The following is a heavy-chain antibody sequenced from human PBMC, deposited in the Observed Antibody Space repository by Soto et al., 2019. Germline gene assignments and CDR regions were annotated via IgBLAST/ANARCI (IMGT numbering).Heavy chain of an antibody. CDR1: GGTFTSYG. CDR3: AREGRLNETDGFDY. CDR2: IIPIFGTT. Sequence: QVQLVQSGAEVKKPGSSVKVSCKGSGGTFTSYGISWVRQAPGEGLEWMGGIIPIFGTTNYAQKFQGRVTITADKSTSTAYMELSSLRSEDTAVYYCAREGRLNETDGFDYGGQGTLVTVSS. V-gene: IGHV1-69*06. J-gene: IGHJ4*02.